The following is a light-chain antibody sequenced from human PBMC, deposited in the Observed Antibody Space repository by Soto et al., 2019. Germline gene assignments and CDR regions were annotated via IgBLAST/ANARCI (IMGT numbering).Light chain of an antibody. CDR3: CSYAGSSTYV. Sequence: QSALTQPASVSGSPGQSITISCTGTSSDVGSYNFVSWYQQHPGKAPKVMIYEVYKRPSGVSNRFSGSKSGSTASLTISGLQVEDAAYYCCCSYAGSSTYVFGTGTKVTVL. J-gene: IGLJ1*01. CDR2: EVY. CDR1: SSDVGSYNF. V-gene: IGLV2-23*02.